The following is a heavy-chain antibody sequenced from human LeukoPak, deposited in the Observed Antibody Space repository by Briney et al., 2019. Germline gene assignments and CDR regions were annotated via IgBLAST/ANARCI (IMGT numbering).Heavy chain of an antibody. CDR3: ARHSRGANEAHPYSPVQNPQSARRKFDAFDI. D-gene: IGHD6-6*01. J-gene: IGHJ3*02. CDR1: GGSISSSSYY. Sequence: SSDTLSLTCTASGGSISSSSYYWGWIRQPPGKGLEWIGSIYYSGSTYYNPSLKSRVTISVDTSKNQFSLKLSSVTAADTAVYYCARHSRGANEAHPYSPVQNPQSARRKFDAFDIWGQGTMVTVSS. CDR2: IYYSGST. V-gene: IGHV4-39*01.